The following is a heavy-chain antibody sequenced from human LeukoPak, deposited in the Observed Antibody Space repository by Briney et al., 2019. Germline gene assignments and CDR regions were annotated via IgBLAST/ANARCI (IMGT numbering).Heavy chain of an antibody. J-gene: IGHJ3*02. D-gene: IGHD2-2*01. V-gene: IGHV1-69*06. CDR1: GYTFTGYY. CDR3: ARGYCSSTSCYAGGDAFDI. Sequence: SVKVSCKASGYTFTGYYMHWVRQAPGQGLEWMGGIIPIFGTANYAQKFQGRVTITADKSTSTAYMELSSLRSEDTAVYYCARGYCSSTSCYAGGDAFDIWGRGTMVTVSS. CDR2: IIPIFGTA.